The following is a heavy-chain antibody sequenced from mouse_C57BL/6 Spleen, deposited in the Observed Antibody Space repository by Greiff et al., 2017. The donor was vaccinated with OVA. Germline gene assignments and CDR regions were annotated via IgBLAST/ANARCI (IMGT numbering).Heavy chain of an antibody. V-gene: IGHV1-4*01. Sequence: VQLQESGAELARPGASVKMSCKASGYTFTSYTMHWVKQRPGQGLEWIGYINPSSGYTKYNQKFKDKATLTADKSSSTAYMQLSSLTSEDSAVYYCARATLYYFDYWGQGTTLTVSS. CDR2: INPSSGYT. J-gene: IGHJ2*01. CDR1: GYTFTSYT. CDR3: ARATLYYFDY.